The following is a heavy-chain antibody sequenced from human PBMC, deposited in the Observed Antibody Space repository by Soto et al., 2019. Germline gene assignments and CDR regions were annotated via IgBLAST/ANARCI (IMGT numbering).Heavy chain of an antibody. D-gene: IGHD5-12*01. CDR1: GFTFSTCG. CDR3: GRLSDYDSGPFDY. Sequence: EVQLLHSGGHLVQPGGSLRLSCVASGFTFSTCGMTWVRQAPGKGLEWVSTISGSGGHTYYADSVKGRFTISRDNPKNTLYLQMKTLRVEDTAVYYCGRLSDYDSGPFDYWGQGTLVTVSS. J-gene: IGHJ4*02. V-gene: IGHV3-23*01. CDR2: ISGSGGHT.